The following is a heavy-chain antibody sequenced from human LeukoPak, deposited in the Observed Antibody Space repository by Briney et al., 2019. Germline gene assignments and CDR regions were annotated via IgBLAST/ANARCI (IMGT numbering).Heavy chain of an antibody. CDR2: IYTSGSI. CDR1: GGSIRNYF. CDR3: VRESKTYDGSGYYHDY. D-gene: IGHD3-22*01. V-gene: IGHV4-4*07. J-gene: IGHJ4*02. Sequence: ASETLSLTCSVSGGSIRNYFWSWIRQPAGKGLEWIGRIYTSGSIDYKPSLRSRVTMSVGTSRNQFSLKLTSVTAADTAVYYCVRESKTYDGSGYYHDYWGQGTLVTVSS.